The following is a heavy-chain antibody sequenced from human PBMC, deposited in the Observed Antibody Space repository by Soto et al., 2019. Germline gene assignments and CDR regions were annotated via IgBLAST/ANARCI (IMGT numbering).Heavy chain of an antibody. J-gene: IGHJ3*02. CDR1: GYTFTTYR. Sequence: EVQLVQSGAEVKKPGESLKISCKGSGYTFTTYRIAWIRQMPGKGLEWMGIIYPGDSETRYSPSFQGQVTISADKSNTSAYLQWSGLRASDISMYYCARQRIEAAFDAFYIWGQGTMVTFSS. D-gene: IGHD6-13*01. V-gene: IGHV5-51*03. CDR2: IYPGDSET. CDR3: ARQRIEAAFDAFYI.